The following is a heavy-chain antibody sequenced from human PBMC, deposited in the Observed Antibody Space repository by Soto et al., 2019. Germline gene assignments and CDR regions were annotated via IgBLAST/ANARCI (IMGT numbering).Heavy chain of an antibody. CDR1: GGSISSYY. J-gene: IGHJ4*02. CDR2: IYYSGST. Sequence: SETLSLTCTVSGGSISSYYWSLIRQPPGKGLEWIGYIYYSGSTNYNPSLKSRVTISVDTSKNQFSLKLSSVTAADTAVYYCARSVSGSSSWYGYWGQGTLVTVSS. V-gene: IGHV4-59*01. D-gene: IGHD6-13*01. CDR3: ARSVSGSSSWYGY.